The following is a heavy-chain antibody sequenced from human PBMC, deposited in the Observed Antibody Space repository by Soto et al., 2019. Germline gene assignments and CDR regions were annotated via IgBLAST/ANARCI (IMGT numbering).Heavy chain of an antibody. CDR3: ASSAGRAYYFDY. CDR1: GGTFSSYA. CDR2: IIPIFGTA. J-gene: IGHJ4*02. V-gene: IGHV1-69*13. Sequence: SVKVSCKASGGTFSSYAISWVRQAPGQGLEWMGGIIPIFGTANYAQKFQGRVTITADESTSTAYMELSSLRSEDTAVYYCASSAGRAYYFDYWGQGTLVTVSS.